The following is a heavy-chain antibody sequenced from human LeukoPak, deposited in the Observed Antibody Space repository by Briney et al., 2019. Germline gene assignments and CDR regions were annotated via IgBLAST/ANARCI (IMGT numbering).Heavy chain of an antibody. J-gene: IGHJ3*02. CDR2: IYTSGST. Sequence: SETLSLTCTVSGGSISSGSYYWSWIRQPAGKGLEWIGRIYTSGSTNYNPSLKSRVTISVDTSKNQFSLKLSSVTAADTAVYYCARGTEDCSSTSCYVAAFDIWGQGTMVTVSS. D-gene: IGHD2-2*01. CDR1: GGSISSGSYY. V-gene: IGHV4-61*02. CDR3: ARGTEDCSSTSCYVAAFDI.